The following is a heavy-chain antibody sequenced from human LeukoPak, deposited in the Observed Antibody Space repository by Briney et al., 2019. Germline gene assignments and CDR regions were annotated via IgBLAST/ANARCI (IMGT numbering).Heavy chain of an antibody. J-gene: IGHJ4*02. D-gene: IGHD4-17*01. Sequence: ASVKVSCKASGYTFTGYYMHWVRQAPGQGLEWMGWINPNSGGTNYAQKFQGRVTMTRDTSISTAYMELSRLRFADTAVYYCASGDYGDPPLNYWGQGTLVTVSS. V-gene: IGHV1-2*02. CDR3: ASGDYGDPPLNY. CDR2: INPNSGGT. CDR1: GYTFTGYY.